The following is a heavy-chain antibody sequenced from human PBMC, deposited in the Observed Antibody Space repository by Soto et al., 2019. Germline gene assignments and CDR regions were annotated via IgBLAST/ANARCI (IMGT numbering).Heavy chain of an antibody. CDR3: ARGLTLYDYIWGSYRYHLYFDY. CDR2: IYYSGST. CDR1: GGSSSSGGYY. V-gene: IGHV4-31*03. J-gene: IGHJ4*02. D-gene: IGHD3-16*02. Sequence: QVQLQESGPGLVKPSQTLSLTCTVSGGSSSSGGYYWSWIRQHPGKGLDWIGYIYYSGSTYYNPSLKSRVTISVDTSKNQFSLKLSSVTAADTAVYYCARGLTLYDYIWGSYRYHLYFDYWGQGTLVTVSS.